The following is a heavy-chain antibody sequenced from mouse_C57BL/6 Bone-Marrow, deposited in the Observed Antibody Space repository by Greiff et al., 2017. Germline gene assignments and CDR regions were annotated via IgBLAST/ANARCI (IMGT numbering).Heavy chain of an antibody. CDR3: AKGRVIYYDYDGGYYFDY. J-gene: IGHJ2*01. CDR2: INPSNGGT. D-gene: IGHD2-4*01. Sequence: VQLQQPGTELVKPGASVKLSCKASGYTFTSYWMHWVKQRPGPGLEWIGNINPSNGGTNYNEKFKSKATLTVDKSYSTAYMQLSSLTSEDSAVYYCAKGRVIYYDYDGGYYFDYWGQGTTLTVSS. CDR1: GYTFTSYW. V-gene: IGHV1-53*01.